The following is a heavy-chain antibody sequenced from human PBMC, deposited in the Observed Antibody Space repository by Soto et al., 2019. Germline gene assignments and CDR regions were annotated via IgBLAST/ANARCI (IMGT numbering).Heavy chain of an antibody. V-gene: IGHV3-74*01. Sequence: VGSLRLSCAASGFTFSSYWMHWVRQAPGKGLVWVSRINSDGSSTSYAGSVKGRFTISRDNAKNTLYLQMNSLRAEDTAVYYCARDCSSTSCYGYWGQGTLVTVSS. J-gene: IGHJ4*02. CDR2: INSDGSST. D-gene: IGHD2-2*01. CDR3: ARDCSSTSCYGY. CDR1: GFTFSSYW.